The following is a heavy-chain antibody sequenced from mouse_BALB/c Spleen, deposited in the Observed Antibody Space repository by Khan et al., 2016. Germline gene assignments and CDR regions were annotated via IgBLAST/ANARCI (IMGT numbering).Heavy chain of an antibody. J-gene: IGHJ3*01. D-gene: IGHD2-1*01. CDR2: INPNSDST. CDR3: ATGGNSWFDY. CDR1: GYTFTRYW. V-gene: IGHV1-7*01. Sequence: QVRLQQSGAELAKPGASVKMSCKASGYTFTRYWMNWVKQRPGQGLEWIGYINPNSDSTENNQKFKDKATLTADKSSSTAYMQLSSLTSEDSASYYCATGGNSWFDYWGQGTLVTVSA.